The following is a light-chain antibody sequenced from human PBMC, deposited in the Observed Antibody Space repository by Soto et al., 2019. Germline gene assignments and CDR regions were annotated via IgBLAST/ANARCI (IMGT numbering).Light chain of an antibody. CDR3: QQYNKWPPT. Sequence: IVMRQSPPNLSVSPGAIASLSSRAIQSVSTNLAWYQQKPGHAARLLIYGASTRATGIPARFSESGSETELTLTIRSMQSEDFAVYFCQQYNKWPPTLGKGKRLEL. V-gene: IGKV3-15*01. J-gene: IGKJ5*01. CDR2: GAS. CDR1: QSVSTN.